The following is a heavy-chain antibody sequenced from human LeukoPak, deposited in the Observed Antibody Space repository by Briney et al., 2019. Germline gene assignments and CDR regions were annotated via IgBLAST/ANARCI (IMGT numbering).Heavy chain of an antibody. CDR3: AASPDYYDSNGYSYYFDY. CDR2: IVVGSGNT. Sequence: SVNLSCKASGFTFTSSAVQWVRQARGQRLEWIGWIVVGSGNTNYAQKFQERVTITRDMSTSTAYMELSSLRSEDTAVYYCAASPDYYDSNGYSYYFDYLVQGTLVTVSS. V-gene: IGHV1-58*01. J-gene: IGHJ4*02. CDR1: GFTFTSSA. D-gene: IGHD3-22*01.